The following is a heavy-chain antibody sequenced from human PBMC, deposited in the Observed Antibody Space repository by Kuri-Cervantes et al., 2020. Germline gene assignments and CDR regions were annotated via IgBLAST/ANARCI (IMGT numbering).Heavy chain of an antibody. D-gene: IGHD3-3*01. J-gene: IGHJ6*02. Sequence: GGSLRLSCAASGFTFSNAWMSWVRQAPGKGLEWVAVISYDGSNKYYADSVKGRFTISRDNSKNTLYLQMNSLRAEDTAVYYCAKNGDFWSGYYYYGMDVWGQGTTVTVSS. CDR1: GFTFSNAW. CDR3: AKNGDFWSGYYYYGMDV. CDR2: ISYDGSNK. V-gene: IGHV3-30*18.